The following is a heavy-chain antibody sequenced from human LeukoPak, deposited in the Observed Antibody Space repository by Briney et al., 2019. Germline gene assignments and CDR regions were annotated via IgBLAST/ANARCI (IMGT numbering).Heavy chain of an antibody. CDR1: GFTFSSYS. J-gene: IGHJ4*02. CDR3: ARILIPAAGTGLFDY. D-gene: IGHD6-13*01. CDR2: ISSSSSYI. Sequence: PGGSLRLSCAASGFTFSSYSMNWVRQAPGKGLEWVSSISSSSSYIYYADSVKGRFTISRDNAKNSLYLQMNSLRAEDTAVYYWARILIPAAGTGLFDYWGQGPLVTVSS. V-gene: IGHV3-21*01.